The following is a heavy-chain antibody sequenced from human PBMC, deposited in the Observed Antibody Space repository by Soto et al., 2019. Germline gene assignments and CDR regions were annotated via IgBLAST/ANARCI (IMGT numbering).Heavy chain of an antibody. Sequence: GSGPTLVNPTQTLTLTCSFSGFSLSTSGVGVGWIRQSPGKALEWLALIYWSGDEHYRPSLKSRLSITKDTSKNHVVLIMTDMDPVDTATYYYYYGMDVWGQGTTVTVSS. CDR3: YYGMDV. CDR2: IYWSGDE. J-gene: IGHJ6*02. V-gene: IGHV2-5*01. CDR1: GFSLSTSGVG.